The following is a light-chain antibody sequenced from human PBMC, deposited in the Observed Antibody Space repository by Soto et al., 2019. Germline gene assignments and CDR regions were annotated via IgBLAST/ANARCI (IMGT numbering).Light chain of an antibody. CDR3: QQYDSYSEA. CDR1: QSISTS. Sequence: DMQMTQSPSTLSASVGDRVTITCRASQSISTSLAWYQQKPGKAPKLLIHDASSLESGVPSRFSGSGSGTEFTLTISSLQPDDFATYYCQQYDSYSEAFGQGTKVDIK. J-gene: IGKJ1*01. CDR2: DAS. V-gene: IGKV1-5*01.